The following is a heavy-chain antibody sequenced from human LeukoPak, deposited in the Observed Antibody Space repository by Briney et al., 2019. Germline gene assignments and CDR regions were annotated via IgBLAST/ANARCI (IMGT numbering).Heavy chain of an antibody. CDR3: ARGQWELPKLDY. D-gene: IGHD1-26*01. CDR2: IYYSGST. V-gene: IGHV4-30-4*08. CDR1: GGSISSGDYY. J-gene: IGHJ4*02. Sequence: PSETLSLTCTVSGGSISSGDYYWSWIRQPPGKGLEWIGYIYYSGSTYYNPSLKSRVTISVVTSKNQFSLKLSSVTAADTAVYYCARGQWELPKLDYWGQGTLVTVSS.